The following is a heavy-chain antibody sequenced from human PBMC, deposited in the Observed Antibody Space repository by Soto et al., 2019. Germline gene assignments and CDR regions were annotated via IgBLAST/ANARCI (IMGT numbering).Heavy chain of an antibody. D-gene: IGHD4-17*01. J-gene: IGHJ1*01. CDR2: ISGSGGST. V-gene: IGHV3-23*01. CDR3: AKDDGDSEYFQH. Sequence: GGSLRLSCAASGFTFSSYAMSWVRQAPGKGLEWVSAISGSGGSTYYADSVKGRVTISRDNSKNTLYLQMNSLRAEDTAVCYCAKDDGDSEYFQHWGQGTLVTVSS. CDR1: GFTFSSYA.